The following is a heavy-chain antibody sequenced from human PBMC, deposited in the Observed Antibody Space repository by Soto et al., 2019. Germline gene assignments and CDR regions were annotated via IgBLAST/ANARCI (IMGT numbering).Heavy chain of an antibody. CDR2: INPNSGGT. D-gene: IGHD2-15*01. V-gene: IGHV1-2*04. CDR3: ARESRYCSGGSCYFLPGIDY. J-gene: IGHJ4*02. Sequence: ASVKVSCKASGYTFTSYDINWVRQAPGQGLEWMGWINPNSGGTNYAQKFQGWVSMTRDTSISTAYMELSRLRSDDTAVYYCARESRYCSGGSCYFLPGIDYWGQGTLVTVSS. CDR1: GYTFTSYD.